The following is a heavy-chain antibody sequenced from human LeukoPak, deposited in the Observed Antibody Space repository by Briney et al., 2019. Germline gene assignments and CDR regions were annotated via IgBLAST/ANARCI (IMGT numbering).Heavy chain of an antibody. J-gene: IGHJ2*01. D-gene: IGHD6-19*01. CDR3: ARSEAVAWSFDL. CDR1: GFTFSAYW. CDR2: LNTDGSDT. V-gene: IGHV3-74*01. Sequence: PGGSLRLSCAASGFTFSAYWMHWVRQAPGKGLVWASRLNTDGSDTRYADSVQDRFTISRDNAKNTLYLQMNSLRAEDTAVYYCARSEAVAWSFDLWGRGTLVTVSS.